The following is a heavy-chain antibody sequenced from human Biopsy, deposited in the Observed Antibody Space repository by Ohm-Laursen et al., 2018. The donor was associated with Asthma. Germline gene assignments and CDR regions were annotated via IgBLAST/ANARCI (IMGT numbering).Heavy chain of an antibody. D-gene: IGHD2-15*01. CDR1: GRFIRSHD. Sequence: SETLSLTCTVSGRFIRSHDWTWTRLPPGKGLEYIGDVSHTGSTNYNPSLKSRVTMSLDTSKSQFSLRLTSVTPADTAVYYCARLADCSGGACYSYGWFDPWGQGTRVTVSS. CDR3: ARLADCSGGACYSYGWFDP. V-gene: IGHV4-59*11. J-gene: IGHJ5*02. CDR2: VSHTGST.